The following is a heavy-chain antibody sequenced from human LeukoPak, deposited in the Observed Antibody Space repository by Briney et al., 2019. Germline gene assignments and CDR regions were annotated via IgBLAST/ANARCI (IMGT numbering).Heavy chain of an antibody. CDR2: IYYSGST. J-gene: IGHJ5*02. D-gene: IGHD2-15*01. Sequence: PSETLSLTCAVSGGSIISGAYSWSWIRQPPGKGLEWIGYIYYSGSTNYNPSLKSRVTISIDTSKNQFSLKLSSVTAADTAVYYCARGGNCGGGSCYSDRGWFDPWGQGTLVTVSS. V-gene: IGHV4-61*08. CDR1: GGSIISGAYS. CDR3: ARGGNCGGGSCYSDRGWFDP.